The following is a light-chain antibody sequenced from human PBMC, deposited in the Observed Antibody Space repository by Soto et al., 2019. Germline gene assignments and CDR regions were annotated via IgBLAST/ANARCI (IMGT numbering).Light chain of an antibody. J-gene: IGLJ3*02. CDR2: DVS. CDR1: SSDIGAYNY. V-gene: IGLV2-8*01. CDR3: YSYAGRNIWV. Sequence: QSALTQPPSASGSPGQSVTISCTGTSSDIGAYNYVSWYQQRPGKAPKLMIFDVSKRPSGVPDRFSGSKSGNTASLTVSGLQAEDEADYYCYSYAGRNIWVFGGGTKVTVL.